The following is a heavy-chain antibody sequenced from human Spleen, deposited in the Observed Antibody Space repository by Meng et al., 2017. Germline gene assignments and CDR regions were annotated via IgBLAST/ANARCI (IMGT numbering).Heavy chain of an antibody. CDR3: ARNSGSGLDY. CDR1: GNTFTNCG. J-gene: IGHJ4*02. Sequence: QVQMVQSGPALKKPGASVKVSCKASGNTFTNCGISWVRQAPGQGLEWMGMINPSGGSTSYVQEFQGRVTMTRDTSTTTVYMEVRSLRSEDTAVYYCARNSGSGLDYWGQGTLVTVSS. D-gene: IGHD1-26*01. V-gene: IGHV1-46*01. CDR2: INPSGGST.